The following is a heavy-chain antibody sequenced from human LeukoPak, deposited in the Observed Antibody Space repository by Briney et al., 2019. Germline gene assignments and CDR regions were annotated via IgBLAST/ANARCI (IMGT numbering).Heavy chain of an antibody. V-gene: IGHV1-46*01. J-gene: IGHJ4*02. D-gene: IGHD6-19*01. CDR2: INPGRDST. CDR1: GYTFSSYY. CDR3: ARDVGSGTYMFDF. Sequence: GASVKVSCKASGYTFSSYYIHWVRQAPRQGLEWMGTINPGRDSTSYAQKFQGRVIMTRDTSTSTVDMDLSSLRSDDTAVYYCARDVGSGTYMFDFWGQGTLVTVSS.